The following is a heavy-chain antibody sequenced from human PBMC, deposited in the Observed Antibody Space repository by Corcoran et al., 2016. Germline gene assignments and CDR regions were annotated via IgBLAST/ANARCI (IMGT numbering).Heavy chain of an antibody. J-gene: IGHJ6*02. V-gene: IGHV1-2*02. CDR3: ASEGYYGPLSIYV. CDR1: GYTLTGYY. CDR2: INPNSGGT. D-gene: IGHD1-26*01. Sequence: QVQLVQAGAEVKKPGASVKVSCKASGYTLTGYYMHWVRQATGQGLEWMGWINPNSGGTNSAQKFQGRVTMTRDTSISTAYMELSRLRSDDTAVYYCASEGYYGPLSIYVWGQGTTVTVSS.